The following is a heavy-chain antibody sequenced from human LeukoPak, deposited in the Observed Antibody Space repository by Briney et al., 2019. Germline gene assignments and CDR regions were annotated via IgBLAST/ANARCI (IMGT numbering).Heavy chain of an antibody. CDR3: ARDTSRGAPPPGDY. J-gene: IGHJ4*02. CDR1: GGSISSYY. D-gene: IGHD3-10*01. V-gene: IGHV4-59*12. CDR2: IYFSGST. Sequence: SETLSLTCTVSGGSISSYYWSWIRQPPGKGLEWIGYIYFSGSTYYNPSLKSRVTISVDTSKNQFSLKLSSVTAADTAVYYCARDTSRGAPPPGDYWGQGTLVTVSS.